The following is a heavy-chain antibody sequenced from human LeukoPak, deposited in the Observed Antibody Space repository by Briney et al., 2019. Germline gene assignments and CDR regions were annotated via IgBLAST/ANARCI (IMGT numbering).Heavy chain of an antibody. CDR1: GFAFSTYA. CDR3: AKVYRPYGDFHSFDY. D-gene: IGHD4-17*01. Sequence: GGSLRLSCAASGFAFSTYAMSWVRQAPGKGLEWVSAISGGGDSTYYADSVKGRFTISRDNSKNTLSLQMNSLRAEDTATYYCAKVYRPYGDFHSFDYWGQGTLVTVSS. CDR2: ISGGGDST. V-gene: IGHV3-23*01. J-gene: IGHJ4*02.